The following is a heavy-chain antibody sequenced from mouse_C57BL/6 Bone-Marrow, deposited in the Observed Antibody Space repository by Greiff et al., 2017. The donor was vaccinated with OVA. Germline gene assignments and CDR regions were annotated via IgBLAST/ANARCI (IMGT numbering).Heavy chain of an antibody. D-gene: IGHD1-1*01. CDR2: IHPNSGST. CDR1: GYTFTSYW. CDR3: ARVYYYGSSYYYAMDY. Sequence: QVQLQQSGAELVKPGASVKLSCKASGYTFTSYWMHWVKQRPGQGLEWIGMIHPNSGSTNSNEKFKSKATLTVDKSSSTAYMQLSSLTSEDSAVYDCARVYYYGSSYYYAMDYWGQGTSVTVSS. J-gene: IGHJ4*01. V-gene: IGHV1-64*01.